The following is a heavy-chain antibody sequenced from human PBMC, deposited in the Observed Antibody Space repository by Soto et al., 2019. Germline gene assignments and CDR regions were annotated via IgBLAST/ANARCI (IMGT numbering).Heavy chain of an antibody. CDR2: IYSGGST. V-gene: IGHV3-53*04. J-gene: IGHJ3*02. D-gene: IGHD3-16*01. CDR1: GFTVSSNY. CDR3: ARGGVELGNDGFDI. Sequence: EVQLVESGGGLVQPGGSLRLSCAASGFTVSSNYMSWVRQAPGKGLEWVSVIYSGGSTYYADSVKGRFTISRHNSKNTLYLQMNSLRAEDTAVYYCARGGVELGNDGFDIWGQGTMVTVSS.